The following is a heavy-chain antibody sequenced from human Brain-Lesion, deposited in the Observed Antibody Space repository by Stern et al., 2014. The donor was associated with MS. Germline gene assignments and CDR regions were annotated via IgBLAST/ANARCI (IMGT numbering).Heavy chain of an antibody. V-gene: IGHV4-34*08. J-gene: IGHJ4*02. Sequence: QVQLQQWGAGLLQPSETLSLTCGVYGGTFSGYYWTWIRQPPGKGLEWIGGINHSGRNNYYPSLESRVTMSVDTSKHQLSLRLSSATAADTAVYYCARDVGGAFDYWGQGTLVTVSS. D-gene: IGHD2-21*01. CDR1: GGTFSGYY. CDR2: INHSGRN. CDR3: ARDVGGAFDY.